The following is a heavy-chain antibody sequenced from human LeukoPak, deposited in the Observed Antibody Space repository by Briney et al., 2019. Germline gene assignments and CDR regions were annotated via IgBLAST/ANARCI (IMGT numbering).Heavy chain of an antibody. V-gene: IGHV4-4*07. D-gene: IGHD4-17*01. CDR1: GGSISSYY. J-gene: IGHJ4*02. CDR2: MYTSGST. Sequence: PSETLSLTCTVSGGSISSYYWSWIRQPAGKGLEWIGRMYTSGSTNFNPSLKSRVTMSVDTSKNQFSLKLSSVTAADTAVYYCARDPGGTTETILRFFDYWGQGTLVTVSS. CDR3: ARDPGGTTETILRFFDY.